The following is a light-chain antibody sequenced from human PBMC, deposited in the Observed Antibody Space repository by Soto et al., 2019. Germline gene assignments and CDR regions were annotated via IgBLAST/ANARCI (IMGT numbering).Light chain of an antibody. CDR1: SNY. CDR3: CSFAGSYTSYV. Sequence: QSVLAQPRSVSGSPGQSVTISCTGTSNYVSWYQQDLGKAPKLIIYDVSKRPSGVPDRFSGSKSGNTASLTISGLQAEDEADYFCCSFAGSYTSYVFGTGTKVTVL. V-gene: IGLV2-11*01. J-gene: IGLJ1*01. CDR2: DVS.